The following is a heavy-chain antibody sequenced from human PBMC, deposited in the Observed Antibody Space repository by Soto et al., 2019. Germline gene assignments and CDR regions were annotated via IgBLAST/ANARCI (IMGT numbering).Heavy chain of an antibody. CDR1: GYTFTSYY. CDR3: ARDQGVQQEGYSHYYYYGMDV. CDR2: INPSGGST. V-gene: IGHV1-46*01. D-gene: IGHD6-6*01. Sequence: GASVKVSCKASGYTFTSYYMHWVRQAPGQRLEGMGIINPSGGSTSYAQKFQGRVTMTRDTSTSTVYMELSSLRSEDTAVYYCARDQGVQQEGYSHYYYYGMDVWGQGTTVTVSS. J-gene: IGHJ6*02.